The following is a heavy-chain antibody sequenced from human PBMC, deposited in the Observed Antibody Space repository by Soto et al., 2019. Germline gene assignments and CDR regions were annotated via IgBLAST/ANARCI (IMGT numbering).Heavy chain of an antibody. CDR2: IYYSGST. V-gene: IGHV4-39*01. J-gene: IGHJ4*02. Sequence: SETLSLTCTVSGGSISSSSYYWGWIRQPPGKGLEWIGSIYYSGSTYYNPSLKSRVTISVDTSKNQFSLKLSSVTAADTAVYYCARQDGYNNGGIDYWGQRTLVTVSS. D-gene: IGHD4-4*01. CDR3: ARQDGYNNGGIDY. CDR1: GGSISSSSYY.